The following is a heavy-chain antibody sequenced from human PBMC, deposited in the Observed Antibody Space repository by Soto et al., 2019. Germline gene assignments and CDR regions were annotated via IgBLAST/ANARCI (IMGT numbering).Heavy chain of an antibody. CDR3: ARGKNCGSGELDY. CDR2: VNPISGGT. J-gene: IGHJ4*02. Sequence: QVQLVQSGAEVNKPGASVKVSCNASGYTFTGHYILWVRQAPGQGLEWMGWVNPISGGTLYAQKFLGWVTMTRDTSTSTAYLELRSLTSDATAVYYCARGKNCGSGELDYWGQGTLVTVSS. D-gene: IGHD3-10*01. CDR1: GYTFTGHY. V-gene: IGHV1-2*04.